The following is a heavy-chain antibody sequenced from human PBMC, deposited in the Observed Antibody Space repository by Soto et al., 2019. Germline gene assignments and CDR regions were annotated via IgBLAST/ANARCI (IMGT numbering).Heavy chain of an antibody. V-gene: IGHV1-2*04. Sequence: ASVKVSCKASGYTFTGYYMHWVRQAPGQGLEWMGWINPNSGGTNYAQKFQGWVTMTRDTSISTAYMELSRLRSDDTAVYYCARDMVSEYYYGSGSYANYYYYGMDVWGQGTTVTVSS. J-gene: IGHJ6*02. CDR2: INPNSGGT. CDR1: GYTFTGYY. CDR3: ARDMVSEYYYGSGSYANYYYYGMDV. D-gene: IGHD3-10*01.